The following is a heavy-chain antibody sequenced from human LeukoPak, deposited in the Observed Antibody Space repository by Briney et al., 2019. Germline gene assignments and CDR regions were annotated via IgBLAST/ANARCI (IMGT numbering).Heavy chain of an antibody. Sequence: SETLSLTCTVSGGSISSCYWSWIRQPPGKGLEWIGYIYYSGSTNYNPSLKSRVTISVDTSKNQFSLKLSSVTAADTAVYYCAREVTNYYYYYMDVWGKGTTVTVSS. CDR2: IYYSGST. D-gene: IGHD4-23*01. CDR1: GGSISSCY. J-gene: IGHJ6*03. V-gene: IGHV4-59*01. CDR3: AREVTNYYYYYMDV.